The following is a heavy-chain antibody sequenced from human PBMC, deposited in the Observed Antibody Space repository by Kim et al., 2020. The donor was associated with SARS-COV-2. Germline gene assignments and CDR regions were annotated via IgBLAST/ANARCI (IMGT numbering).Heavy chain of an antibody. D-gene: IGHD4-17*01. J-gene: IGHJ4*02. CDR2: IYYSGST. CDR1: GGSISSGGYY. V-gene: IGHV4-31*03. CDR3: ARGGGDYVPIRFDY. Sequence: SETLSLTCTVSGGSISSGGYYWSWIRQHPGKGLEWIGYIYYSGSTYYNPSLKSRVTISVDTSKNQFSLKLSSVTAADTAVHYCARGGGDYVPIRFDYWGQGTLVTVSS.